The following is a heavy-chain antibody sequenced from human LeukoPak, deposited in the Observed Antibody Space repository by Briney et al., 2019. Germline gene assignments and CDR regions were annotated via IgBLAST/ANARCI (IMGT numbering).Heavy chain of an antibody. J-gene: IGHJ3*02. D-gene: IGHD2-15*01. CDR2: ISSSSSYI. Sequence: GGSLRLSWAASGFTFSSYSMNWVRQAPGKGLEWVSSISSSSSYIYYADSVKGRFTISRDNAKNSLYLQMNSLRADDTAVYYCARGQGYCSGGSCTDDAFDIWGQGTMVTVSS. CDR1: GFTFSSYS. CDR3: ARGQGYCSGGSCTDDAFDI. V-gene: IGHV3-21*01.